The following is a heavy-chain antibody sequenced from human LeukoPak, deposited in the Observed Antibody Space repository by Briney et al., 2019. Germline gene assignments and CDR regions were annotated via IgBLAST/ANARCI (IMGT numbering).Heavy chain of an antibody. CDR2: NNPNSGGT. Sequence: GASVNVSCRASGYTFTRYYRHWVRQPPGQGLEWMGWNNPNSGGTLYAQKFQGRDPMTRDTSISTAYMELSSLRSGDTAVYYCYSRVSSGYLAWGQGTLVAVSS. CDR3: YSRVSSGYLA. CDR1: GYTFTRYY. D-gene: IGHD3-22*01. V-gene: IGHV1-2*02. J-gene: IGHJ4*02.